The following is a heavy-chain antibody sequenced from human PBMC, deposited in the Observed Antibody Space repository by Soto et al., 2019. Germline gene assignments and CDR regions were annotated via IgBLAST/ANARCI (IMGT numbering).Heavy chain of an antibody. CDR1: GDSISSGNKY. D-gene: IGHD3-16*01. V-gene: IGHV4-30-4*01. CDR2: IFSSGTT. CDR3: ARVPSPFDYYYATDV. Sequence: PSETLSLTCTVSGDSISSGNKYWSWIRQPPGKCLEWIGYIFSSGTTYYNPSLKSRLTMSLDASQNQFSLKLNSLTDADTAVYFCARVPSPFDYYYATDVWGQGTTVTVYS. J-gene: IGHJ6*02.